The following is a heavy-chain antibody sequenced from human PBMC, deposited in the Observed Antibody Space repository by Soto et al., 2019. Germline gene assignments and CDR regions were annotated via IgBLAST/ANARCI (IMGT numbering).Heavy chain of an antibody. D-gene: IGHD5-18*01. Sequence: QVQLQESGPGLVKPSQTLSLTCTVSGDSISGGDYYWTWIRQHPGKGLEWIGYIYYSGITYYNLSLKSRVTSSVDTSNNHFSLKLSSVTAADTAVYYCARSTIQSIPDYWGQGTLVTVSS. J-gene: IGHJ4*02. CDR2: IYYSGIT. CDR1: GDSISGGDYY. CDR3: ARSTIQSIPDY. V-gene: IGHV4-31*03.